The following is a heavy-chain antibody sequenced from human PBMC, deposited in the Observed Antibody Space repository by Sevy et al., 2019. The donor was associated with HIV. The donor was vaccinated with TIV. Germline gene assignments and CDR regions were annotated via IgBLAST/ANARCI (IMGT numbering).Heavy chain of an antibody. J-gene: IGHJ4*02. CDR1: GFSFSNAW. Sequence: GGSLRLSCTASGFSFSNAWMSWVRQAPGKGLEWVGGFKGNASGGAIDYAEPVKGRFIISRDDSKNTLYLQMSSLKTEDTAVYYCTTDSWSQEDYYDYWGQGTLVTVSS. D-gene: IGHD6-13*01. CDR3: TTDSWSQEDYYDY. V-gene: IGHV3-15*01. CDR2: FKGNASGGAI.